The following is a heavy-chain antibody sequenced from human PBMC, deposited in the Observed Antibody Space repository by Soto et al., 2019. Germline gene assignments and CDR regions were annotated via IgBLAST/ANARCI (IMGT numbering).Heavy chain of an antibody. CDR2: ISASGGST. D-gene: IGHD3-9*01. CDR3: AKGRDVRYFDWQMVYYYYGIDV. V-gene: IGHV3-23*01. CDR1: GFTFSSYA. Sequence: QPGGSLRLSCTASGFTFSSYAMSWVRQTPGKGPEWVSAISASGGSTYYADSVKGRFTISRDNSKNTLYLQMNSLRAEDTAVYYCAKGRDVRYFDWQMVYYYYGIDVWGPGTPVTVYS. J-gene: IGHJ6*02.